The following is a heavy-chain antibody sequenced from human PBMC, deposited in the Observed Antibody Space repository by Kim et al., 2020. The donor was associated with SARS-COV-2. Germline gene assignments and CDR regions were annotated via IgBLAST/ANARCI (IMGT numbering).Heavy chain of an antibody. D-gene: IGHD3-10*01. V-gene: IGHV3-7*01. CDR2: IKQDGSEK. CDR3: ARDRPPRYGSGGRGIDP. J-gene: IGHJ5*02. CDR1: GFTFSSYW. Sequence: GGSLRLSCAASGFTFSSYWMSWVRQAPGKGLEWVANIKQDGSEKYYVDSVKGRFTISRDNAKNSLYLQMNSLRAEDTAVYYCARDRPPRYGSGGRGIDPWGQGTLVTVSS.